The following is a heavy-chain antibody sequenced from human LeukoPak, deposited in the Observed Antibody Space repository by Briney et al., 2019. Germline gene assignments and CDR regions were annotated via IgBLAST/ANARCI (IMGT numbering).Heavy chain of an antibody. J-gene: IGHJ4*02. CDR3: ARGPSIAVAGWGVDY. CDR2: TYYRSKWYN. D-gene: IGHD6-19*01. V-gene: IGHV6-1*01. Sequence: SQTLSLTCAISGDSVSSNSATWNWIRQSPSRGLEWLGRTYYRSKWYNDYALSVKGRITINPDTSKNQFSLQLNSVTPEDTAVYYCARGPSIAVAGWGVDYWGQGTLVTVSS. CDR1: GDSVSSNSAT.